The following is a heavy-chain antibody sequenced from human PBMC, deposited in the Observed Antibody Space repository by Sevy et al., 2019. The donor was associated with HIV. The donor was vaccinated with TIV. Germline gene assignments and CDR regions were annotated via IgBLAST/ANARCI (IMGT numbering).Heavy chain of an antibody. V-gene: IGHV3-7*01. CDR3: ARSYFGSGTRYGMDV. J-gene: IGHJ6*02. Sequence: GGSLRLSCAVSGLTFRNLWMSWVRQAPGKGLEWVANIKQDGSDKYYVDSVRGRFTISRDNAKNSLFLQVNSLRADDTVVYYCARSYFGSGTRYGMDVWGRGTTVTVSS. CDR1: GLTFRNLW. CDR2: IKQDGSDK. D-gene: IGHD3-10*01.